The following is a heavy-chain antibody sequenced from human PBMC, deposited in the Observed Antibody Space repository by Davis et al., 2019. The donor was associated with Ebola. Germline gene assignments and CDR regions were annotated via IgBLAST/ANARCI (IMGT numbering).Heavy chain of an antibody. CDR2: IKSKADYGTT. CDR3: TRIQGGYYFGMDV. D-gene: IGHD5-18*01. J-gene: IGHJ6*02. V-gene: IGHV3-15*01. Sequence: GESLKISCAASGFPFNRAWMSWVRQAPGKGLEWLGRIKSKADYGTTDYAAPVTGRFTISRDDLKNTLYLQMDSLKTEDTAVYYCTRIQGGYYFGMDVWGQGTTVTVSS. CDR1: GFPFNRAW.